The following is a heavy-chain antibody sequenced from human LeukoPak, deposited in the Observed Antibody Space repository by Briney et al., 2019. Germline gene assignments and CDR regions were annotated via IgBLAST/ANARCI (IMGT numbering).Heavy chain of an antibody. CDR1: GGSFSGYY. V-gene: IGHV4-34*01. CDR2: INHSGST. J-gene: IGHJ4*02. D-gene: IGHD6-13*01. Sequence: SETLSLTCAVYGGSFSGYYWSWIRQPPGKGLEWIGEINHSGSTNYNPSLKSRVTISVDTSKNQFSLKLSSVTAADTAVYYCARRIAAAGTEFDYWGQGTLVTVSP. CDR3: ARRIAAAGTEFDY.